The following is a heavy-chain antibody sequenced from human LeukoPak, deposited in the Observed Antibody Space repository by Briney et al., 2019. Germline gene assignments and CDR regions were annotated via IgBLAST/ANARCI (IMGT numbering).Heavy chain of an antibody. CDR1: GGTFSSYA. Sequence: SVKVSCKASGGTFSSYAISWVRQAPGQGLEWMGGIIPIFGTANYAQKFQGRVTITADESTSTAYMELSSLRSEDTAVYYCARDPHPSIFGVVISRLDYWGQGTLVTVSS. J-gene: IGHJ4*02. D-gene: IGHD3-3*01. CDR3: ARDPHPSIFGVVISRLDY. V-gene: IGHV1-69*01. CDR2: IIPIFGTA.